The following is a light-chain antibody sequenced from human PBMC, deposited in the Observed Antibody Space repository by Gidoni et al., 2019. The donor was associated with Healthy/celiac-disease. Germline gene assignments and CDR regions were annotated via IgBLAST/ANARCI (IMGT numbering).Light chain of an antibody. CDR1: QSVLYSSNNKNY. J-gene: IGKJ1*01. V-gene: IGKV4-1*01. CDR3: QQDYSTPPT. CDR2: WAS. Sequence: DIVMTQSPDSLAVSLGERATINCKSSQSVLYSSNNKNYLAWYQQKPGQPPKLLIYWASTREAGVPDRFSGSGSGTDFTLTISSLQAEDVAVYYCQQDYSTPPTFXQXTKVEIK.